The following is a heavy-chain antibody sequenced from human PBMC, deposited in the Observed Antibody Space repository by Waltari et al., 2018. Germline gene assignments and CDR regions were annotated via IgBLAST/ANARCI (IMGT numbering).Heavy chain of an antibody. J-gene: IGHJ4*02. CDR2: ISARGISP. D-gene: IGHD6-13*01. Sequence: EVQLVESGGGLVQPGGSLRLSCAASGFTFSSYSLSWVRQAPGTGLEWVATISARGISPFDADSGKGRFTISRDNSKSTLSLHMDNLRAEDTAVYYCARGAKQQGNFDYWGQGTLVTVSS. CDR3: ARGAKQQGNFDY. V-gene: IGHV3-23*04. CDR1: GFTFSSYS.